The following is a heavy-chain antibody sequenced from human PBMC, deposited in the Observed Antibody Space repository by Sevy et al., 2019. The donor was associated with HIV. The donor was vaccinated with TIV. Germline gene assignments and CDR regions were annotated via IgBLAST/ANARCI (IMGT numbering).Heavy chain of an antibody. J-gene: IGHJ5*02. CDR2: THSNGNT. D-gene: IGHD3-10*01. Sequence: SETLSLTCTVSGGSISGYYWSWIRQSPGKGLEWIAYTHSNGNTNYNPSLKSRVTITIDTSNNQSSLKLSSVTAADTAVYYCTRDRYTLVRGIIMTWFDPWGQGTLVTVSS. CDR3: TRDRYTLVRGIIMTWFDP. V-gene: IGHV4-59*01. CDR1: GGSISGYY.